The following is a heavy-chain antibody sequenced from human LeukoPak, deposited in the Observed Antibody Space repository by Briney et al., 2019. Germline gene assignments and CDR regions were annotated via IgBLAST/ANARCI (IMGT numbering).Heavy chain of an antibody. Sequence: SETLSLTCTVSGGSISSYYWSWIRQPPGKGLEWIGYIYYSGSTNYNPSLKSRVTMSVDTSKNQFSLKLSSVTAADTAVYYCARDPRDSTPFDYWGQGTLVTVSS. CDR2: IYYSGST. V-gene: IGHV4-59*12. CDR1: GGSISSYY. J-gene: IGHJ4*02. CDR3: ARDPRDSTPFDY. D-gene: IGHD2-15*01.